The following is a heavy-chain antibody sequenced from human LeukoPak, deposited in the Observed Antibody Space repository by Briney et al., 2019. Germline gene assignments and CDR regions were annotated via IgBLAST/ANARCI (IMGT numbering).Heavy chain of an antibody. V-gene: IGHV4-39*01. D-gene: IGHD3-16*02. CDR2: ITYSGTT. CDR1: GGSISSSSYY. J-gene: IGHJ4*02. Sequence: SETLSLTCTVPGGSISSSSYYWGWIRQPPGKGLEWVGSITYSGTTYHNPSLLSRVTISVDTSNNQFSLKLSSVTAADTAVYYCAPAYVWGSFRTFNYWGQGTLVTVSS. CDR3: APAYVWGSFRTFNY.